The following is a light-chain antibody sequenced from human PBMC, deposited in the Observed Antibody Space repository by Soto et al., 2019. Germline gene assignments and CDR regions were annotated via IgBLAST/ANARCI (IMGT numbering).Light chain of an antibody. J-gene: IGLJ1*01. CDR2: DVA. CDR1: SSDIGGYNY. CDR3: SSYSGASALYV. Sequence: QSALTQPASVSGSPGQSITISCTGTSSDIGGYNYVAWYQQHLGKAPKLIIYDVAVRPSGVSNRFSSSKSGNTASLAISGLQAEDEAHYYCSSYSGASALYVFGTGIKVTVL. V-gene: IGLV2-14*03.